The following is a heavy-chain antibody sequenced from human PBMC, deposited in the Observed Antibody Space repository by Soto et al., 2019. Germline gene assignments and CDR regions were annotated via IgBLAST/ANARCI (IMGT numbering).Heavy chain of an antibody. J-gene: IGHJ4*02. CDR1: GYTFTSYG. D-gene: IGHD3-16*01. V-gene: IGHV1-18*01. CDR3: ARKDYPVDY. CDR2: ISAYNGNT. Sequence: QVQLVQSGAEVKKPGASVKVSCKASGYTFTSYGISWVRQAPGQGLEWMGWISAYNGNTNYAQKLQGRVTMTTDTTKSTTYMELRRLRSDETAVYYCARKDYPVDYWGQGTLVTVSS.